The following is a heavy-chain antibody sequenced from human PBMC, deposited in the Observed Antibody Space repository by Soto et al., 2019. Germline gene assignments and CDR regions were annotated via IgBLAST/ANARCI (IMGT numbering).Heavy chain of an antibody. D-gene: IGHD3-3*01. CDR2: ISGSGGST. V-gene: IGHV3-23*01. Sequence: GVSLRLSCAASGFTFSSYAMSWVRQAPGKGLEWVSAISGSGGSTYYADSVKGRFTISRDNSKNTLYLQMNSLRAEDTAVYYCAKDVGKVRRLFGVVRPPGRYYGMDVWGQGTTVTVSS. CDR3: AKDVGKVRRLFGVVRPPGRYYGMDV. J-gene: IGHJ6*02. CDR1: GFTFSSYA.